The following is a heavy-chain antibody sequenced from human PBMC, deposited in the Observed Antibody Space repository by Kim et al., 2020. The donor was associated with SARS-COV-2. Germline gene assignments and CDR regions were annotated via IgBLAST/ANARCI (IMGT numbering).Heavy chain of an antibody. CDR1: GFTFSDYY. CDR2: ISSSSSYT. J-gene: IGHJ6*02. Sequence: GGSLRLSCAASGFTFSDYYMSWIRQAPGKGLEWVSYISSSSSYTNYADSVKGRFTISRDNAKNSLYLQMNSLRAEDTAVYYCARDHPGTRGYYYYGMDVWGQGTTLTASS. D-gene: IGHD1-7*01. V-gene: IGHV3-11*06. CDR3: ARDHPGTRGYYYYGMDV.